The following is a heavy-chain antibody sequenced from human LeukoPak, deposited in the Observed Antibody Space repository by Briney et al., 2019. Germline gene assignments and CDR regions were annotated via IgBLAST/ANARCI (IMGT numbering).Heavy chain of an antibody. CDR2: IWYDGSNK. J-gene: IGHJ4*02. V-gene: IGHV3-33*08. D-gene: IGHD2/OR15-2a*01. CDR3: ARDTTGLLDY. CDR1: GFTFSSYA. Sequence: AGGSLRLSCAASGFTFSSYAMSWVRQAPGKGLEWVAIIWYDGSNKYYADSVKGRFTISRDNSKNTLYLQMNSLRAEDTAVYYCARDTTGLLDYWGQGTLVTVSS.